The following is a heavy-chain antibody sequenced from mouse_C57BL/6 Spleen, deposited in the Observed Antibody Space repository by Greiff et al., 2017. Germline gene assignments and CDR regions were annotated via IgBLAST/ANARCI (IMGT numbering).Heavy chain of an antibody. D-gene: IGHD1-1*01. CDR2: INPNNGGT. J-gene: IGHJ3*01. CDR3: ARGPSYYGSSSAWFAY. Sequence: VQLQQSGPELVKPGASVKMSCKASGYTFTDYNMHWVKQSHGKSLEWIGYINPNNGGTSYNQKFKGKATLTVNKSSSTAYMELRSLTSEDSAGYYCARGPSYYGSSSAWFAYWGQGTLVTVSA. CDR1: GYTFTDYN. V-gene: IGHV1-22*01.